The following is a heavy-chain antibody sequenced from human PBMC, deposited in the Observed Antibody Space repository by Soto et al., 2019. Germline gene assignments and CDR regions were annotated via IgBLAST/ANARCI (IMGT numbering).Heavy chain of an antibody. Sequence: SGGSLRLSCAASGFTFSSYGMHWVRQAPGKGLEWVAVISYDGSNKYYADSVKGRFTISRDNSKNTLYLQMNSLRAEDTAVYYCAKAKFGDYYYYGMDVWGQGTTVTVSS. CDR3: AKAKFGDYYYYGMDV. J-gene: IGHJ6*02. CDR1: GFTFSSYG. V-gene: IGHV3-30*18. CDR2: ISYDGSNK. D-gene: IGHD3-10*01.